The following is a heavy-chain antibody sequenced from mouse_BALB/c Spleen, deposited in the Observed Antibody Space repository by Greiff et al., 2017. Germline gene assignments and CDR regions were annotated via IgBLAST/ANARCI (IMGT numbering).Heavy chain of an antibody. D-gene: IGHD1-1*01. CDR1: GFTFSSYG. Sequence: EVMLVESGGGLVQPGGSLKLSCAASGFTFSSYGMSWVRQTPDKRLELVATINSNGGSTYYPDSVKGRFTISRDNAKNTLYLQMSSLKSEDTAMYYCARDPYYYGSSYVAYWGQGTLVTVSA. CDR3: ARDPYYYGSSYVAY. CDR2: INSNGGST. V-gene: IGHV5-6-3*01. J-gene: IGHJ3*01.